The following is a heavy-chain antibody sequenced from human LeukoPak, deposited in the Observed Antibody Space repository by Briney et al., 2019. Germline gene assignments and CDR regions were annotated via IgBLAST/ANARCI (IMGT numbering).Heavy chain of an antibody. Sequence: GGSLRLSCVASGFNFRHYGIHWVRQAPGKGPQWVAVISYDGNNTFYADSVKGRFTVFRDNSKNTVFLQMNNLRHEDTALYYCATRDFDFWGQGTQVTVSS. CDR2: ISYDGNNT. CDR1: GFNFRHYG. V-gene: IGHV3-30*03. CDR3: ATRDFDF. J-gene: IGHJ4*02.